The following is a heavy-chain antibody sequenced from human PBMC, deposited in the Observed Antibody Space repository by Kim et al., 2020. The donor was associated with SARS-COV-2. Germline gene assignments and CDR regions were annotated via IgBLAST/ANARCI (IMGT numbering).Heavy chain of an antibody. D-gene: IGHD6-6*01. CDR2: ISAYNGNT. CDR1: GYTFTSYG. Sequence: ASVKVSCKASGYTFTSYGISWVRQAPGQGLEWMGWISAYNGNTNYAQKLQGRVTMTTDTSTSTAYMELRSLRSDDTAVYYCAREGTKASSSSSYYYYYGMDVWGQGTTVTVSS. CDR3: AREGTKASSSSSYYYYYGMDV. V-gene: IGHV1-18*01. J-gene: IGHJ6*02.